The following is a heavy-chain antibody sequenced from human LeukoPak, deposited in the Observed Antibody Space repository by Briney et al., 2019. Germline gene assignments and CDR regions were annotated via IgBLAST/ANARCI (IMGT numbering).Heavy chain of an antibody. CDR1: GFTFSSYG. J-gene: IGHJ6*02. CDR2: ISYDGSNK. V-gene: IGHV3-30*19. CDR3: ASQKAADV. D-gene: IGHD6-13*01. Sequence: GRSLRLSCAASGFTFSSYGMHWVRQAPGKGLEWVAVISYDGSNKYYADSVKGRFTISRDNSKNTLYLQMNSLRAEDTAVYYCASQKAADVWGQGTTVTVSS.